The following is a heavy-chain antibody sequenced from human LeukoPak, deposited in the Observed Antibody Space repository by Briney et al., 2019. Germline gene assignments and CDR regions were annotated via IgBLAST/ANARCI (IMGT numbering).Heavy chain of an antibody. D-gene: IGHD5-12*01. Sequence: ASVKVSCKSPGYAFTSYGISWVRQAPGQGLGWMGWISAYNGNTNYAQKLKGRVTMTRDKSKSTAYIELRSLRSDDTAVYYCARVDPPGQDSGYHWVADHWAQGTLVTVSS. CDR1: GYAFTSYG. CDR3: ARVDPPGQDSGYHWVADH. J-gene: IGHJ4*02. V-gene: IGHV1-18*01. CDR2: ISAYNGNT.